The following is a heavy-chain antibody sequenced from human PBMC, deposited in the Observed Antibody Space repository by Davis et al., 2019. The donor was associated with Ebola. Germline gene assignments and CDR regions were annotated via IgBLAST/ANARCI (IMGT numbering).Heavy chain of an antibody. CDR2: ISVRSIT. Sequence: GESLKISCAASGFIFSSYAMSWVRQAPGKGLEWVSSISVRSITYHADSVKGRFTISRDNSKNTLYLQMNSLRAEDTAVYYCAKVHPPTTVTTGWFDPWGQGTRVTVPS. CDR3: AKVHPPTTVTTGWFDP. CDR1: GFIFSSYA. V-gene: IGHV3-23*01. J-gene: IGHJ5*02. D-gene: IGHD4-17*01.